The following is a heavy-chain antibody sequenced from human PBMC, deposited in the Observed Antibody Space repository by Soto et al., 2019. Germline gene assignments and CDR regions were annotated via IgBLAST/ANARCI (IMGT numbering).Heavy chain of an antibody. CDR3: ARYAYTSRYSYYGMDV. J-gene: IGHJ6*02. CDR1: GFSFVDYA. Sequence: ESGGGLVEPGRSLTLSCTTSGFSFVDYAMSWFRLAPGKGLEWVGIVRNRAYGETTEYATSVRGRFTVSRDNSKSIAYLQMNSLTSEDTAVYYCARYAYTSRYSYYGMDVWGQGTTVTVSS. D-gene: IGHD6-13*01. CDR2: VRNRAYGETT. V-gene: IGHV3-49*03.